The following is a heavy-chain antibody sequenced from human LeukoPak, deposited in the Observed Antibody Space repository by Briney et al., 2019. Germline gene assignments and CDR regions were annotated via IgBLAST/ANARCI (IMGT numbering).Heavy chain of an antibody. CDR1: GYSFTSYW. J-gene: IGHJ3*02. CDR2: IYPGDSDT. D-gene: IGHD3-22*01. CDR3: ASQRAGRDYYDSSGYYWRAFDI. V-gene: IGHV5-51*01. Sequence: GESLKISCKGSGYSFTSYWIGWVRQMPGKGLEWMGIIYPGDSDTRYSPSFQGQVTISADKSISTVYLQWSSLKASDTAMYYCASQRAGRDYYDSSGYYWRAFDIWGQGTMVTVSS.